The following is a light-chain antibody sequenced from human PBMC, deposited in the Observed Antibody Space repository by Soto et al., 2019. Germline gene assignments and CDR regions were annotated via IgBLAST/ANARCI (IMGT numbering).Light chain of an antibody. Sequence: EIVITQSPATVSVSPGERATLSCRASQSVSSNLAWYQQKPGQAPRLLIYGASTRATGIPARFSGSGSGTEFTLTISSLQSEDFAVYYCQQYNNWPPWTFGQGTNVDIK. CDR3: QQYNNWPPWT. V-gene: IGKV3-15*01. J-gene: IGKJ1*01. CDR2: GAS. CDR1: QSVSSN.